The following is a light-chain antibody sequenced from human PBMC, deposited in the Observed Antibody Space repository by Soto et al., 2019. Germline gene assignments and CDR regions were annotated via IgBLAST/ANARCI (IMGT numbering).Light chain of an antibody. J-gene: IGKJ1*01. Sequence: EIVMTQSPATLSVSPGDRATLSCRASQSVSSSLAWYQQKPGQAPRLLIYGASTRATGLPARFSGSGSGTDFTLTISSLQSEDFAVYYCQQYNNWPRTFGQGTKVEIK. CDR3: QQYNNWPRT. CDR2: GAS. CDR1: QSVSSS. V-gene: IGKV3-15*01.